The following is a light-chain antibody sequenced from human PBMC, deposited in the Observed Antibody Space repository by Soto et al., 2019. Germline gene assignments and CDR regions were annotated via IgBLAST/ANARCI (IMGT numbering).Light chain of an antibody. CDR2: DAS. J-gene: IGKJ4*01. Sequence: EVVLTRSPATLSLSPGEGATLSCRASQGIGTALAWYQQKPGQTPRLLIYDASTRATGVPARFSGSGSGTQFILTINSLQSEDFAVYYCQRYRDWPLTFGGGTKVDIK. V-gene: IGKV3-15*01. CDR3: QRYRDWPLT. CDR1: QGIGTA.